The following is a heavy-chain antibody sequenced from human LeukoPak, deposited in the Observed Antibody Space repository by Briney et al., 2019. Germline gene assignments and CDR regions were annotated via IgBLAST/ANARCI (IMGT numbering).Heavy chain of an antibody. D-gene: IGHD4-17*01. V-gene: IGHV4-34*01. Sequence: SETLSLTCAVYGGSFSGYYWSWIRQPPGKGLEWIGEINHSGSTNYNPSLKSRVTISVDTSKNQFSLKLSSVTAADTAVYYCARATTVTLYYYYMDVWGKGTTVTVSS. CDR1: GGSFSGYY. CDR3: ARATTVTLYYYYMDV. J-gene: IGHJ6*03. CDR2: INHSGST.